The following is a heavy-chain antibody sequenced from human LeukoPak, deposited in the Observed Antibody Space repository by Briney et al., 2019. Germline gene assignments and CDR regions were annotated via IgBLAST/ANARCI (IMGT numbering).Heavy chain of an antibody. CDR3: ARDQAQERRGYGPRWFDP. V-gene: IGHV4-31*03. D-gene: IGHD5-18*01. Sequence: SETLSLTCTVSGGSISSGGYYWSWIRQHPGKGLEWIGYIYYSGSTYYNPSLKSRVTISVDTSKNQFSLKLSSVTAADTAVYYCARDQAQERRGYGPRWFDPWGQGTLVTVSS. CDR1: GGSISSGGYY. CDR2: IYYSGST. J-gene: IGHJ5*02.